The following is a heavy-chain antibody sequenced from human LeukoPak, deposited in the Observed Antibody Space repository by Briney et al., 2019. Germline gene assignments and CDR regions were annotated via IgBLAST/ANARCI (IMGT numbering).Heavy chain of an antibody. CDR2: INPNSGGT. CDR3: ARERGYCSSTSCYTTFDY. D-gene: IGHD2-2*02. Sequence: ASVKVSCRASGYTFTGYYMHWVRQAPGQGLEWMGWINPNSGGTNYAQKFQGRVTMTRDTSISTAYMELSRLRSDDTAVYYCARERGYCSSTSCYTTFDYWGQGTLVTVSS. CDR1: GYTFTGYY. J-gene: IGHJ4*02. V-gene: IGHV1-2*02.